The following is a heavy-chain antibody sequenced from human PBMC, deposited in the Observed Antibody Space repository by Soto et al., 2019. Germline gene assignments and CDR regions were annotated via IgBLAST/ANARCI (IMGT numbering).Heavy chain of an antibody. D-gene: IGHD3-22*01. Sequence: HVQLQESGPGPVTPSQTLSLSCTVSGVSITSGSYYWTWVRQSPGKGLEWIGYRYYSGNTYYNPSLNGRATISVDTSNNQFSLKLTSVTAAGTAVYYCARGGYDTSGQTFIGWGPDCWGQGTLVTVSS. J-gene: IGHJ4*02. CDR1: GVSITSGSYY. V-gene: IGHV4-30-4*01. CDR2: RYYSGNT. CDR3: ARGGYDTSGQTFIGWGPDC.